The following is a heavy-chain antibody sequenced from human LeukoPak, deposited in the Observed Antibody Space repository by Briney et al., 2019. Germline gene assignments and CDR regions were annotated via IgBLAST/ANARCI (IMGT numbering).Heavy chain of an antibody. J-gene: IGHJ4*02. D-gene: IGHD3-22*01. Sequence: SETLSLTCTVSGGSISRSYWSWMRQPAGKGPEWIGRIYGSGTITYNPSLESRVTMSVDTSKNQFSLKLRSVTAADTAVYYCARGGYYYDSTSYYSLDYWGQGTLVTVSS. CDR1: GGSISRSY. V-gene: IGHV4-4*07. CDR3: ARGGYYYDSTSYYSLDY. CDR2: IYGSGTI.